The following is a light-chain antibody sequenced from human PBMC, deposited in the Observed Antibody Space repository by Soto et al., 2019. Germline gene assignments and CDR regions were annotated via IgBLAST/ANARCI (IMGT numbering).Light chain of an antibody. CDR2: TNN. CDR1: TSNIGSHT. Sequence: QAVVTQPPSASGTPGQRVTISCSGSTSNIGSHTVNWYQHLPGTAPKLLINTNNQRPSGVPDRFSGYKSDTSASLVISGLQSEDEADYYCATWDDSLKGVFGTGTKVTVL. J-gene: IGLJ1*01. V-gene: IGLV1-44*01. CDR3: ATWDDSLKGV.